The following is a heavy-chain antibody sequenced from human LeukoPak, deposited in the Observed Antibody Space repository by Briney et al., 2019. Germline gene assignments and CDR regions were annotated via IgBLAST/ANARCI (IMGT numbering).Heavy chain of an antibody. V-gene: IGHV5-51*01. CDR1: GYNFTNYW. J-gene: IGHJ6*03. Sequence: GESLKISCKGSGYNFTNYWIGWVRQMPGKGLEWMGIIYPGDSDTRYSPSVQGQVTISADKSISTAYLQWSSLKASDTAMYYCASSGYSYGYYMDVWGKGTTVTVSS. CDR3: ASSGYSYGYYMDV. D-gene: IGHD5-18*01. CDR2: IYPGDSDT.